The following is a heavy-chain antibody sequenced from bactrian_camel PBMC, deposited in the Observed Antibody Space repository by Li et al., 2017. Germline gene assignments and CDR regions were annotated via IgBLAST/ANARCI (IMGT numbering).Heavy chain of an antibody. J-gene: IGHJ6*01. CDR3: AAVSYGGAAYVGPFAY. D-gene: IGHD6*01. V-gene: IGHV3S1*01. CDR1: GFTFSANW. Sequence: QLVESGGGLVQPGGSLRLSCRFSGFTFSANWMHWVRQAPGKGLEWVSGINKAGSSTYYADSVKGRFTISRDNAKNTLSLQLNSLKTEDTAVYYCAAVSYGGAAYVGPFAYWGQGTQVTVS. CDR2: INKAGSST.